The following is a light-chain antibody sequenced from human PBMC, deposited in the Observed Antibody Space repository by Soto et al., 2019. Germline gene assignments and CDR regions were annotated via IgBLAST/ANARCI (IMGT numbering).Light chain of an antibody. CDR2: AAS. Sequence: AIRMTQSPSSLSASTGDRVTITCRASQGISSYLAWYQQKPGKAPKLLIYAASTLQSGVPSRFSGSGSGTDFTLTISCLQSEDFATYYCLQHNSYPFTFGPGTKVDIK. V-gene: IGKV1-8*01. CDR3: LQHNSYPFT. CDR1: QGISSY. J-gene: IGKJ3*01.